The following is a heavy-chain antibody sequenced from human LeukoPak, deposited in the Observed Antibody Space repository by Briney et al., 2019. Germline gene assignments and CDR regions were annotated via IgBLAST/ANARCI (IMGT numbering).Heavy chain of an antibody. Sequence: GASVKVSCKASGYTFTGHYMHWVRQAPGQGLEWMGWINPNSGGTNYAQKFQGRVTMTRDTSISTAYMELSRLRSDDTAVYYCAREDVVVPAAMSGWFDPWGQGTLVTVSS. D-gene: IGHD2-2*01. V-gene: IGHV1-2*02. CDR2: INPNSGGT. J-gene: IGHJ5*02. CDR1: GYTFTGHY. CDR3: AREDVVVPAAMSGWFDP.